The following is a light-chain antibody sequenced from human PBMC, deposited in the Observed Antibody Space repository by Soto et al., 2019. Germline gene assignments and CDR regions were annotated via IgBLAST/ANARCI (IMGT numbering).Light chain of an antibody. Sequence: QSVLTQAHSVSGTPGQRVTISCSGSSSNIGSNTVSWYQQFPGTAPKVLIYSNVQRPSGVPDRFAGYKSGTSASLAIGGLQSADEADYYCAAWDGSLNGWVFGGGTKLTVL. CDR1: SSNIGSNT. CDR2: SNV. CDR3: AAWDGSLNGWV. J-gene: IGLJ3*02. V-gene: IGLV1-44*01.